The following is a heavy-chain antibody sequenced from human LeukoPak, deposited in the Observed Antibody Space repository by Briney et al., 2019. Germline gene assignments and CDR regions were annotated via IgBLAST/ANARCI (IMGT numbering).Heavy chain of an antibody. Sequence: PGGSLRLSCAASGFTFSSYSMNWVRQAPGKGLEWVAFIRYDGSNKYYADSVRGRFTISRDNSKNTLYLQMNSLRAEDTAVYYCAKPLEQQLVPLYWGQGTLVTVSS. V-gene: IGHV3-30*02. CDR1: GFTFSSYS. J-gene: IGHJ4*02. CDR3: AKPLEQQLVPLY. CDR2: IRYDGSNK. D-gene: IGHD6-13*01.